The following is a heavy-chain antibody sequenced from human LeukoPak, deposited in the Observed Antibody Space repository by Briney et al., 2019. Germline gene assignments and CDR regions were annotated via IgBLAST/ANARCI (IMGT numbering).Heavy chain of an antibody. Sequence: GGSLRLSCAASGFTFSAYGMSWFPQAPGKGLEWVSAITYSSGNTYYAVSVKSRFTISRDNSKNTVYLQMNSLRAEDTAVYYCAKCTRLQLDYWGQGTLVTVSS. CDR3: AKCTRLQLDY. CDR2: ITYSSGNT. J-gene: IGHJ4*02. CDR1: GFTFSAYG. V-gene: IGHV3-23*01. D-gene: IGHD1-1*01.